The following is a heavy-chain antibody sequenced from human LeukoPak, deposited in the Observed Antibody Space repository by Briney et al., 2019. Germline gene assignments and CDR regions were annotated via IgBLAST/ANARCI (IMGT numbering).Heavy chain of an antibody. CDR2: ISSSSSYI. CDR3: AGDLGGPDSSGYRRDVHDDY. CDR1: GFTFSSYS. V-gene: IGHV3-21*01. D-gene: IGHD3-22*01. J-gene: IGHJ4*02. Sequence: GGSLRLSCAASGFTFSSYSMNWVRQAPGKGLEWVSSISSSSSYIYYVDSVKGRFTISRDNAKNSLYLQMNSLRAEDTAVYYCAGDLGGPDSSGYRRDVHDDYWGQGTLVTVSS.